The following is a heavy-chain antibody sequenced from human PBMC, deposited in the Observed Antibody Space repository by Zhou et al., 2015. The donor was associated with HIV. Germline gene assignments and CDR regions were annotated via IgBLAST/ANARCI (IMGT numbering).Heavy chain of an antibody. CDR1: GYTFTSYG. J-gene: IGHJ3*02. CDR2: LSAYNGNT. CDR3: ARVGAYYYDSSHDAFDI. D-gene: IGHD3-22*01. Sequence: QVQLVQSGAEVKKPGASVKVSCKASGYTFTSYGISWVRQAPGQGLEWMGWLSAYNGNTNYAQKLQGRVTMTTDTSTSTAYMELRSLRSDDTAVYYCARVGAYYYDSSHDAFDIWGQGTMVTSLQ. V-gene: IGHV1-18*01.